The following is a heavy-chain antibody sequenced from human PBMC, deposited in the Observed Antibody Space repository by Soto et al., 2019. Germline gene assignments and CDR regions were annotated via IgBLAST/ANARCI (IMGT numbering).Heavy chain of an antibody. V-gene: IGHV3-7*04. J-gene: IGHJ4*02. CDR1: GFSFITYW. CDR2: IKEDGSRK. CDR3: VRAISGAFAL. Sequence: EVQLVESGGGLVQSGGSLRLSCEASGFSFITYWMNWVRQAPGKGLEWVASIKEDGSRKQYVDSVKGRFTISRDNAKNSLYLQMNSMSEEDTALYYCVRAISGAFALWGQGTLVIVSS. D-gene: IGHD1-26*01.